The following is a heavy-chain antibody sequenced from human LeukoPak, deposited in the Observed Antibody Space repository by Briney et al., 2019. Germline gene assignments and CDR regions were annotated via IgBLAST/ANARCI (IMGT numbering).Heavy chain of an antibody. CDR1: GYSFTSYW. CDR3: ARLPRHCSGGSCHSINY. J-gene: IGHJ4*02. V-gene: IGHV5-10-1*01. CDR2: IDPSDSYT. Sequence: GESLKISCKGSGYSFTSYWISWVRQMPGKGLEWMGRIDPSDSYTKYSPSFQGRVTISADKSISTAYLQWSSLKASDTAMYYCARLPRHCSGGSCHSINYWGQGTLVTVSS. D-gene: IGHD2-15*01.